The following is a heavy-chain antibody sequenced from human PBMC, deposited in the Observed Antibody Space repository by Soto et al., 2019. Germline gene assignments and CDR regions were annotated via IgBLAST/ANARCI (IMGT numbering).Heavy chain of an antibody. CDR1: GFIFSRYG. V-gene: IGHV3-30*18. CDR3: AKETIEVGGPNYFDY. Sequence: QVQLVESGGGVVQPGRSLRLLCEASGFIFSRYGMHWVRQAPGMGLEWVAVVSHDGVAQYYGDSVKGRFTISRDNSQNTLYLQMNSLRTEDTAIYYCAKETIEVGGPNYFDYWGQGTLVTVSS. CDR2: VSHDGVAQ. D-gene: IGHD6-19*01. J-gene: IGHJ4*02.